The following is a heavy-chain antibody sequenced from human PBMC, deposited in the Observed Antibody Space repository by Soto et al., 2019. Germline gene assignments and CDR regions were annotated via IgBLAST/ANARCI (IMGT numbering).Heavy chain of an antibody. CDR2: INSDGTTI. Sequence: GGSLRLSCAASGFNFGPFWMHWVRQAPGKGLVWVSHINSDGTTIVYADSVKGRFTISRDNAKDTLYLQMNSLRVEDTAVYFCVRDRGYPDSFDIWGPGTLVTVSS. D-gene: IGHD3-10*01. J-gene: IGHJ3*02. V-gene: IGHV3-74*01. CDR3: VRDRGYPDSFDI. CDR1: GFNFGPFW.